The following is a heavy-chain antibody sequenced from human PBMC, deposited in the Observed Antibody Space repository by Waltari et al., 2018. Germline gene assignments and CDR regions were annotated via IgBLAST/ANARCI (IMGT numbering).Heavy chain of an antibody. Sequence: QVQLVQSGAEVKKPGASVKVSCKASGYTFTGYYMHWVRRAPGHRLEWMGRINPNSGGTNYAQKFQGRVTMTRDTSISTAYMELSRLRSDDTAVYYCARDKGEDYYDSSGYSPLLGYWGQGTLVTVSS. D-gene: IGHD3-22*01. CDR2: INPNSGGT. J-gene: IGHJ4*02. V-gene: IGHV1-2*06. CDR1: GYTFTGYY. CDR3: ARDKGEDYYDSSGYSPLLGY.